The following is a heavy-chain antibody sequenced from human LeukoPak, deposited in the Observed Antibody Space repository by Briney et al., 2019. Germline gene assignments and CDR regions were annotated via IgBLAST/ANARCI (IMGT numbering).Heavy chain of an antibody. CDR1: GGSFSGYY. V-gene: IGHV4-34*01. CDR3: ARGGRLWLPFDY. CDR2: INHSGST. J-gene: IGHJ4*02. D-gene: IGHD5-18*01. Sequence: PSETLSLTCAVYGGSFSGYYWSWIRQPPGKGLEWIGEINHSGSTNYNPSLKSRVTISVDTSKNQFSLKLSSVTAADTAVYYCARGGRLWLPFDYWGQGTLVTVSS.